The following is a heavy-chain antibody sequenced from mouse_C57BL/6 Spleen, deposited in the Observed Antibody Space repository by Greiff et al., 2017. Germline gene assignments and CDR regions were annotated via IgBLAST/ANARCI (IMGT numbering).Heavy chain of an antibody. D-gene: IGHD1-1*02. V-gene: IGHV14-2*01. CDR1: GFNIKDYY. J-gene: IGHJ3*01. CDR2: IDPEDGET. CDR3: AREGVGAY. Sequence: EVKLQESGAELVKPGASVKLSCTASGFNIKDYYMHWVKQRTEQGLEWIGRIDPEDGETKYAPKFQGQAPITADTSSNTAYLQLSSLTSENTAVYYCAREGVGAYWGQGTLVTVSA.